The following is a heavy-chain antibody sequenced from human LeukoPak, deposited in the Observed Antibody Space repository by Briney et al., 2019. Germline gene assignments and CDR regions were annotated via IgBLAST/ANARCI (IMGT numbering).Heavy chain of an antibody. J-gene: IGHJ4*02. V-gene: IGHV6-1*01. D-gene: IGHD5-24*01. Sequence: SQTLSLTCAISGDSVSTKSVAWNWIRQSPSRGLEWLGRTYYRSKWYNDYAGSVKSRITINPDTSKNQFSLQLKSVTPEDTAVYYCARELDGYNSKPLDYWGQGTLVTVSS. CDR1: GDSVSTKSVA. CDR3: ARELDGYNSKPLDY. CDR2: TYYRSKWYN.